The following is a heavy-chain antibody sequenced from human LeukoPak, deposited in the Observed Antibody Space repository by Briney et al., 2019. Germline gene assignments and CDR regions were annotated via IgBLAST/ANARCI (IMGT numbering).Heavy chain of an antibody. J-gene: IGHJ4*02. CDR1: GGSISSSSYY. CDR2: IYYSGST. D-gene: IGHD4-17*01. Sequence: SETLSLTCTVSGGSISSSSYYWGWIRQPPGKGLEWIGSIYYSGSTYYNPSLKSRVTISVDTSKNQFSLKLSSVTAADTAVYYCARILPVTTDDYWGQGTLVTVSS. CDR3: ARILPVTTDDY. V-gene: IGHV4-39*07.